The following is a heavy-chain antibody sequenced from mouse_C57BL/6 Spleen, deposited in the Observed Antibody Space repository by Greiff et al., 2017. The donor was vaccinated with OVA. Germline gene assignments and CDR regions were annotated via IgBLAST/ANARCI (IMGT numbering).Heavy chain of an antibody. V-gene: IGHV1-53*01. D-gene: IGHD1-1*01. J-gene: IGHJ1*03. CDR2: INPSNGGT. Sequence: VQLQQPGPELVKPGASVTLSCKASGYTFTSYWMHWVKQRPGQGLEWIGNINPSNGGTNYNEKFKSKATLTVDKSSSTAYMQLSSLTSEDSAVYYCARDYYGSSYWYFDVWGTGTTVTVSS. CDR3: ARDYYGSSYWYFDV. CDR1: GYTFTSYW.